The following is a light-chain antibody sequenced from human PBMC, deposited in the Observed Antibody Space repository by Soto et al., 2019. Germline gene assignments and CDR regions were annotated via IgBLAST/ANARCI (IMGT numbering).Light chain of an antibody. CDR1: SSDVGGYNY. Sequence: QSVLTQPRSVSGSPGQSVTISCTGTSSDVGGYNYVSWFQQHPGNTPKVMIYDVSKRPSGVPDRFSGSKSGNTASLTISGLQAEDEADYYCCSYAGSPYVFGTGTKV. CDR2: DVS. V-gene: IGLV2-11*01. J-gene: IGLJ1*01. CDR3: CSYAGSPYV.